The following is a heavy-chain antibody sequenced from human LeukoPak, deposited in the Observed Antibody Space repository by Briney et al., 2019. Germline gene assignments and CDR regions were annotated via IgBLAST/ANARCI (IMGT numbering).Heavy chain of an antibody. D-gene: IGHD5-24*01. CDR2: TKEDGTET. V-gene: IGHV3-7*03. J-gene: IGHJ4*02. CDR1: GVMFRSNW. CDR3: AKEGRSLQTY. Sequence: GGSLRLSCAASGVMFRSNWMSWVRLAPGKGLEWVANTKEDGTETYYVDSVKGRFTISRDNAKNSLYLQMNSLRVEDTAVYYCAKEGRSLQTYWGQGTLVTVSS.